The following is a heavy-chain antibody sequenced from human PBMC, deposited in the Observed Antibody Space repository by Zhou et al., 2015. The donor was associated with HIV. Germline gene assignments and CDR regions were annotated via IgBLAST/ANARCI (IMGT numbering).Heavy chain of an antibody. V-gene: IGHV3-11*01. CDR3: ARCNNWNYEYYFDY. CDR1: GFIFSDYY. Sequence: QVQLVESGGGLVKPGGSLRLSCAASGFIFSDYYMTWIRQAPGQGLEWVSYISASGSTIYYADSVKGRFTISRDNAKNSLYLQINSLRADDTAVYYCARCNNWNYEYYFDYWGQGTLVTVSS. CDR2: ISASGSTI. D-gene: IGHD1-7*01. J-gene: IGHJ4*02.